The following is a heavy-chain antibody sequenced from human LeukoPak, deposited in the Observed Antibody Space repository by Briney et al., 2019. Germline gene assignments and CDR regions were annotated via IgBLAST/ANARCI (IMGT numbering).Heavy chain of an antibody. D-gene: IGHD6-19*01. J-gene: IGHJ4*02. Sequence: GGSLRLSCSASGFTFSSYAMSWVRQAPGKGLEWVSSTSGSGGSTYYTDSVKGRFTISRDNSKNTLFLQMKSLRAEDTAVHYCAKFFAPSGGASGWPWTIDCWGQGTLVTVSS. CDR2: TSGSGGST. V-gene: IGHV3-23*01. CDR3: AKFFAPSGGASGWPWTIDC. CDR1: GFTFSSYA.